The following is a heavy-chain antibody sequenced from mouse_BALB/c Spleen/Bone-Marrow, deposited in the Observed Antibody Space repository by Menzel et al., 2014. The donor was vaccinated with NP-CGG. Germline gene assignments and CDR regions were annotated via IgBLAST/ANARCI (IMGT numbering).Heavy chain of an antibody. CDR1: GFTFSSYT. Sequence: EVQRVESGGGLVQPGGYLKLSCAASGFTFSSYTMSWVRQTPEKRLDWVAYISNGGGSTYYPDTVKGRFTISRDNAKNTQYLQMSSLKSEDTAMYYCARGNGFAYWGQGTLVTVSA. V-gene: IGHV5-12-2*01. CDR3: ARGNGFAY. CDR2: ISNGGGST. J-gene: IGHJ3*01.